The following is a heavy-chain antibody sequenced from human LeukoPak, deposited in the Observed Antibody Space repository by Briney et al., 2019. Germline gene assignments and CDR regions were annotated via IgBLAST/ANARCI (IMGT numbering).Heavy chain of an antibody. V-gene: IGHV4-59*12. J-gene: IGHJ4*02. CDR2: IYYSGST. D-gene: IGHD3-22*01. Sequence: SETLSLTCTVSGGSISSYYWSWIRQPPGKRLEWIGYIYYSGSTNYNPSLKSRVTISVDTSKKQFSLKLSSVTAADTAVYYCAREGFDDSSGYYYLDYWGQGTLVTVSS. CDR1: GGSISSYY. CDR3: AREGFDDSSGYYYLDY.